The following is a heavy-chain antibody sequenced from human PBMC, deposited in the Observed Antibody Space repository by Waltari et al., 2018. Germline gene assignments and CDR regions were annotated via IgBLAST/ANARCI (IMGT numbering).Heavy chain of an antibody. CDR3: ARGYSSDDAFDI. J-gene: IGHJ3*02. CDR1: GFTFSSYG. Sequence: QVQLVESGGGVVQPGRSLRLSCEASGFTFSSYGMHWVRQAPGKGLEWVAVIWYDGSNKYYADSVKGRFTISRDNSKNTLYLQMNSLRAEDTAVYYCARGYSSDDAFDIWGQGTMVTVSS. CDR2: IWYDGSNK. V-gene: IGHV3-33*01. D-gene: IGHD6-19*01.